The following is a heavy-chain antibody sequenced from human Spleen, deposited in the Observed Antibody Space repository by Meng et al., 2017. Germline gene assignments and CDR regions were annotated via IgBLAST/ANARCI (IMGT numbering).Heavy chain of an antibody. CDR2: IYQSGNT. Sequence: SETLSLTCTVSGYSISSDYYWGWIRQSPGKGLEWIGSIYQSGNTYYNPSLKIRVTISVDTSSNQFSLKLSSVTAADTAIYYCAGLFYYFDYWGHGAPVTVSS. CDR3: AGLFYYFDY. V-gene: IGHV4-38-2*02. J-gene: IGHJ4*01. D-gene: IGHD3-9*01. CDR1: GYSISSDYY.